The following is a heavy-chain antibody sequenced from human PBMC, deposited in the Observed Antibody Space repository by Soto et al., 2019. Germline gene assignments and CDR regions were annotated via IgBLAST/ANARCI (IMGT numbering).Heavy chain of an antibody. Sequence: SVNVSCKSSGGTFSSYSISWVREAPGQGLEWMGGIIPIFGTANYAQKFQGRVTITADESTSTAYMELSSLRSEDTAVYYCASTIFGVVIMDYYYGMDVWGQGTTVTVSS. D-gene: IGHD3-3*01. CDR2: IIPIFGTA. CDR1: GGTFSSYS. V-gene: IGHV1-69*13. J-gene: IGHJ6*02. CDR3: ASTIFGVVIMDYYYGMDV.